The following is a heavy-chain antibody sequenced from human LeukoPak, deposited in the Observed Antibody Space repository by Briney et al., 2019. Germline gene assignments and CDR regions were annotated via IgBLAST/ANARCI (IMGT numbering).Heavy chain of an antibody. CDR2: ISRDGSVQ. CDR3: SRPQFDY. Sequence: GGSLRLSCEPSGFPFSSYWMLWVRQAPGKGLVWVSRISRDGSVQTYADFVKGRFTISRYNTKNTLYLQMNSVRDEDTAIYFCSRPQFDYWGQGDLVTVSS. CDR1: GFPFSSYW. J-gene: IGHJ4*02. V-gene: IGHV3-74*03.